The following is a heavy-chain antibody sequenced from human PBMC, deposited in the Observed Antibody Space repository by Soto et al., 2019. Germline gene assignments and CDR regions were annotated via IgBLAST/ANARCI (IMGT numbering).Heavy chain of an antibody. CDR2: IYHSGST. V-gene: IGHV4-4*02. J-gene: IGHJ4*02. D-gene: IGHD6-19*01. Sequence: SETLSLTCAVSSGSISSSNWWSWVRQPPGKGLEWIGEIYHSGSTNYNPSLKSRVTISVDKSKNQFSLKLSSVTAADTAVYYCARAPLREGSSGWLVRGGYFDYWGQGTLVTVSS. CDR1: SGSISSSNW. CDR3: ARAPLREGSSGWLVRGGYFDY.